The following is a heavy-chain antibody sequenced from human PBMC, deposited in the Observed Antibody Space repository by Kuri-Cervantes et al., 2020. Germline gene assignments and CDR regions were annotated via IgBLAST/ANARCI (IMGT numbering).Heavy chain of an antibody. CDR3: ARALTSPRYYLDY. Sequence: SETLSLTCTVSGASISSINYYWGWIRQPPGKGLEWIGNIYYSGSTYYSPSLKSRVTISVDTSKNQFSLRFTSVTAADTAVYYCARALTSPRYYLDYWGQGTLVTVSS. J-gene: IGHJ4*02. CDR1: GASISSINYY. V-gene: IGHV4-39*07. D-gene: IGHD2-2*01. CDR2: IYYSGST.